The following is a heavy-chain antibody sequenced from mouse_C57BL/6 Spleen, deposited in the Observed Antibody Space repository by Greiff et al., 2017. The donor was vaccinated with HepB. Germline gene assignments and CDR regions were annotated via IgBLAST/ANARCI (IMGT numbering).Heavy chain of an antibody. J-gene: IGHJ3*01. D-gene: IGHD1-1*01. CDR2: IDPSDSET. CDR1: GYTFTSYW. Sequence: QVQLQQPGAELVRPGSSVKLSCKASGYTFTSYWMHWVKQRPIQGLEWIGNIDPSDSETHYNQKFKDKATLTVDKSSSTAYMQLSSLTSEDSAVYYCARGSYYGSSYSWFAYWGQGTLVTVSA. V-gene: IGHV1-52*01. CDR3: ARGSYYGSSYSWFAY.